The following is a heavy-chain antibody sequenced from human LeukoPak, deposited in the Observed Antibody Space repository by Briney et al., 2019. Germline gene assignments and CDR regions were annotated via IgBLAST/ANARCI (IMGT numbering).Heavy chain of an antibody. V-gene: IGHV4-34*01. CDR3: ARGIDAYKGGNY. CDR1: GGSFSGYY. D-gene: IGHD5-24*01. Sequence: SETLSLTCAVFGGSFSGYYWSWIRQSPGKGLEWIGEIHYSGSTNYSPSLKSRVTISVDTSKNQFSLRLSSVTAADTAVYYCARGIDAYKGGNYWGQGTLVTDSS. CDR2: IHYSGST. J-gene: IGHJ4*02.